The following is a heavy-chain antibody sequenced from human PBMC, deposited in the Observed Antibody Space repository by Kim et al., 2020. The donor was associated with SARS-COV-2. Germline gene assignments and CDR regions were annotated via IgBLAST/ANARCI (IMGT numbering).Heavy chain of an antibody. Sequence: GESLKISCKGSGYSFTNYWISWVRQMPGKGLEWMGRIDPSDSYTNYSPSFQGHVTISADKSISTVYLQWSSLKASDTAMYYCARRDNSSGYYLSDFDYWGQGTLVTVSS. CDR3: ARRDNSSGYYLSDFDY. CDR2: IDPSDSYT. J-gene: IGHJ4*02. V-gene: IGHV5-10-1*01. CDR1: GYSFTNYW. D-gene: IGHD3-22*01.